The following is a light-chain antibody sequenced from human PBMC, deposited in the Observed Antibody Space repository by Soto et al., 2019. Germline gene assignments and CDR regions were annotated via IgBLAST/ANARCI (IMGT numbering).Light chain of an antibody. CDR1: QSVSSN. V-gene: IGKV3-20*01. Sequence: EIVMTQSPATLSVSPGERDTLSCRASQSVSSNLAWYQQKPGQAPRLLIYGASSRATGIPDRVSGSGSGTDFTLTISRLEPEDFAVYYCQQYGSSLITFGQGTRLEIK. J-gene: IGKJ5*01. CDR2: GAS. CDR3: QQYGSSLIT.